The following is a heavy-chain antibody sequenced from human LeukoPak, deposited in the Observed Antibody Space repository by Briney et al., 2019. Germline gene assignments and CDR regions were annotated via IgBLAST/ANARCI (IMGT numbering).Heavy chain of an antibody. J-gene: IGHJ3*02. CDR1: GFTFSRYW. CDR3: ARDPGPSTAAWGGFDI. V-gene: IGHV3-7*01. Sequence: GGSLRLSCAASGFTFSRYWMTWVRQAPGKGLEWVANIKQDGSETHYVHSVKGRFTISRDNAKSSLYLQVNGLRAEDTAVYFCARDPGPSTAAWGGFDIWAQGTVVTV. D-gene: IGHD6-6*01. CDR2: IKQDGSET.